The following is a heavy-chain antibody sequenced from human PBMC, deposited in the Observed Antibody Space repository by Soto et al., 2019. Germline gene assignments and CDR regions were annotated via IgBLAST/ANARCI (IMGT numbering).Heavy chain of an antibody. V-gene: IGHV1-69*01. Sequence: QVQLVQSGAEVKKPGSSVKVSCKASGGTFSSYAISWVRQAPGQGLEWMGGIIPIFGTANYAEKFQGRVTITADDSTSTAYMELSSLRSEETAVYYCARLLVAAPYYGMDVWGQGTTVPVSS. CDR3: ARLLVAAPYYGMDV. CDR1: GGTFSSYA. CDR2: IIPIFGTA. J-gene: IGHJ6*02. D-gene: IGHD2-15*01.